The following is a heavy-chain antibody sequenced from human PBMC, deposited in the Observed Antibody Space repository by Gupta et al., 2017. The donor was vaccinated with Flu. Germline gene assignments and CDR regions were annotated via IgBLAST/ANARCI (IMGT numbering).Heavy chain of an antibody. J-gene: IGHJ4*02. Sequence: QVQLQQWGAGLLKPSETLSLTCAVYGGSFSGYYWSWIRQPPGKGLEWIGEINHSGSTNYNPSLKSRVTISVDTSKNQFSLKLSSVTAADTAVYYCARGRGRWLQPIVYWGQGTLVTVSS. D-gene: IGHD5-24*01. CDR2: INHSGST. CDR1: GGSFSGYY. CDR3: ARGRGRWLQPIVY. V-gene: IGHV4-34*01.